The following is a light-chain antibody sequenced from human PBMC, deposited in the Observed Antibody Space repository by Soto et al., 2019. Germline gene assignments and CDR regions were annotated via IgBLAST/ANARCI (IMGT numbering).Light chain of an antibody. CDR3: MQDLQTPLT. CDR1: QSLLHSNGYNY. Sequence: DIVMTQSPLSLPVTPGEPASISCRSSQSLLHSNGYNYLDWYLQKPWQSPQFLIYLGSNRASGGPDRFSGRGSGTDFTLKISRVEAEDVGVYYCMQDLQTPLTFGGGTKVEIK. V-gene: IGKV2-28*01. CDR2: LGS. J-gene: IGKJ4*02.